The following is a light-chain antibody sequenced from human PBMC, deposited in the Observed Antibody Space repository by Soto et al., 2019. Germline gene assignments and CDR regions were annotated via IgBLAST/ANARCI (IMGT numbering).Light chain of an antibody. CDR1: SSNIGSNY. Sequence: QSVLTQPPSASGTPGQRVTISCSGTSSNIGSNYVYWYQQFPGTAPKLLISRNDERPSGVPDRFSGSKSGTSASLGISGLRSEDEADYYCATWDDSLTGRVFGGGTELTVL. V-gene: IGLV1-47*01. J-gene: IGLJ3*02. CDR2: RND. CDR3: ATWDDSLTGRV.